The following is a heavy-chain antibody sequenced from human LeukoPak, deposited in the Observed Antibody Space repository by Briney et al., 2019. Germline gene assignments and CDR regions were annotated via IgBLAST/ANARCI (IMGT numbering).Heavy chain of an antibody. CDR1: GFTFSSYA. CDR3: ARDWERALGPWSYLDFDI. J-gene: IGHJ3*02. CDR2: ISYDGSNK. Sequence: SGGSLRLSCAASGFTFSSYAMHWVRQAPGKGLEWVAVISYDGSNKYYADSVKGRFTISRDNSKNTLYLQMNSLRAEDTAVYYCARDWERALGPWSYLDFDIWGQGTMVTVSS. D-gene: IGHD1-26*01. V-gene: IGHV3-30-3*01.